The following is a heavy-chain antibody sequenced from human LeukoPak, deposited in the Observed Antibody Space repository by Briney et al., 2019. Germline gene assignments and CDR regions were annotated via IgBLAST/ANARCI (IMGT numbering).Heavy chain of an antibody. Sequence: GGSLRLSCAASGFTFSDYYMSWIRQAPGKGLEWVSYISSSGSTIYYADSVKGRFTISRDNAKNSLYLQMNSLRAEDTAVYYCGQTIAAAGTDYWGQGTLVTVSS. CDR2: ISSSGSTI. CDR1: GFTFSDYY. J-gene: IGHJ4*02. CDR3: GQTIAAAGTDY. V-gene: IGHV3-11*04. D-gene: IGHD6-13*01.